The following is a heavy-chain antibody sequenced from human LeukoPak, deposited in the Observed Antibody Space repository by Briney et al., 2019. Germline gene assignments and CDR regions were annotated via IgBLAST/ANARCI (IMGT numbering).Heavy chain of an antibody. D-gene: IGHD6-6*01. J-gene: IGHJ4*02. Sequence: QAGGSLRLSCAASGAIVRTNYMRWVRQAPGKGLEWVSVIYSPGSTYYADSVRGRFTISRDKSSNTLYLQMNSLRAEDTAVYCCARDQGSSSGVFDYWGQGTLVTVSS. V-gene: IGHV3-66*01. CDR1: GAIVRTNY. CDR2: IYSPGST. CDR3: ARDQGSSSGVFDY.